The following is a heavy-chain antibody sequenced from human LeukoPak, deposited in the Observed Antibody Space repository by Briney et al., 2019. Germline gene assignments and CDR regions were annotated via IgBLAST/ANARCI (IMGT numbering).Heavy chain of an antibody. D-gene: IGHD6-13*01. CDR3: AKSDRSSWRIDAFDI. J-gene: IGHJ3*02. CDR2: ISGSGGST. CDR1: GFTFSSYA. V-gene: IGHV3-23*01. Sequence: VGSLRLSCAASGFTFSSYAMSWVRQAPGKGLEWVSAISGSGGSTYYADSVKGRFTISRDNSKNTLYLQMNSLRAEDTAVYYCAKSDRSSWRIDAFDIWGQGTMVTVSS.